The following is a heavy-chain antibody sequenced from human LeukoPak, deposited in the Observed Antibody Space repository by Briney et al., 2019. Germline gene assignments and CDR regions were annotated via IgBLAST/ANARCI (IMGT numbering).Heavy chain of an antibody. CDR3: ARQNSGYDFGVDY. Sequence: PSETLSLTCTVSGGSISSSSYYWGWIRQPPGKGLEWIGSIYYGGSTYYNPSLKSRVTISVDTSKNQFSLKLSSVTAADTAVYYCARQNSGYDFGVDYWGQGTLVTVSS. D-gene: IGHD5-12*01. V-gene: IGHV4-39*01. CDR2: IYYGGST. J-gene: IGHJ4*02. CDR1: GGSISSSSYY.